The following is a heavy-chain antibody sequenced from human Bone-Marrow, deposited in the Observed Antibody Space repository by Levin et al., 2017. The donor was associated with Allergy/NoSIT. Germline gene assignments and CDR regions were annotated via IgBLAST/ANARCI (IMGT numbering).Heavy chain of an antibody. J-gene: IGHJ6*03. D-gene: IGHD3-3*01. CDR1: GFTFSDSS. CDR3: TPAPQLRFFYYHYMDV. CDR2: IKTKSEGETK. V-gene: IGHV3-15*01. Sequence: GGSLRLSCAASGFTFSDSSMSWVRQAPGKGLEWVGRIKTKSEGETKEYAAPVKGRFTISRDDSKNIMELQMNSVKTEVTALYYCTPAPQLRFFYYHYMDVWGAGTPVAVSS.